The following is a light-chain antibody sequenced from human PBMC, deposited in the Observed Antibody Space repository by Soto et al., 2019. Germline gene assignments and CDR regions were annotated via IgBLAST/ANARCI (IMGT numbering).Light chain of an antibody. V-gene: IGKV3-15*01. CDR2: AAS. CDR1: ESVSSN. J-gene: IGKJ1*01. CDR3: QQDGRSGT. Sequence: EIVVTQSPATLSVSPGERATLSCRASESVSSNLAWFQHKPGQAPRLLIYAASTKATGVPARFTGSGSRTDFNLTITSLQSEDFAVYYCQQDGRSGTVGQGTKV.